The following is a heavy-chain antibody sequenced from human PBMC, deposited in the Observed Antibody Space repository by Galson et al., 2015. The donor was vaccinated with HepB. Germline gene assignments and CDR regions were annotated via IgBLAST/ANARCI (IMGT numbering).Heavy chain of an antibody. J-gene: IGHJ6*02. CDR2: IYDSGTT. CDR3: ARSPMYSSGWFYGMDV. V-gene: IGHV4-59*08. D-gene: IGHD6-19*01. CDR1: GGSISSYY. Sequence: ETLSLTCTVSGGSISSYYWSWIRQPPGRGLEWIGYIYDSGTTNYTPSLKSRVTISVDTSKNQFSLKLTSVTAADTAVYYCARSPMYSSGWFYGMDVWGQGTTVTVSS.